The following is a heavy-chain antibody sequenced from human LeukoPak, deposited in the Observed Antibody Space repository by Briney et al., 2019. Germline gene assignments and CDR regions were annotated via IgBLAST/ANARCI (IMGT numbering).Heavy chain of an antibody. D-gene: IGHD5-18*01. CDR2: ISYDGSNK. Sequence: GGSLRLSCATSGFTFNNYAMHWVRQAPGKGLEWVAVISYDGSNKNSADSVTGRFTISRDNSKNTLYLQMSSLRGEDTAVYYCAKDHLAGYSYGGYYFDYWGQGTVVTVSS. CDR3: AKDHLAGYSYGGYYFDY. V-gene: IGHV3-30-3*01. J-gene: IGHJ4*02. CDR1: GFTFNNYA.